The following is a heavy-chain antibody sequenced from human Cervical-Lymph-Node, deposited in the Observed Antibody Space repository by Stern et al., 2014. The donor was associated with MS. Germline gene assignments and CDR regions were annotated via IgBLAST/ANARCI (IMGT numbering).Heavy chain of an antibody. Sequence: QVQLVQSGAEVKKPGASVKVSCKASGYTFTGYYIHWVRQAPGQGLEWMGRINPNSGVTNYAQKFQGRVTMTRDTSISTAYMELSSLRSDDTAVYYCARERALIVGATTGFDYWGQGTLVTVSS. V-gene: IGHV1-2*06. J-gene: IGHJ4*02. D-gene: IGHD1-26*01. CDR2: INPNSGVT. CDR1: GYTFTGYY. CDR3: ARERALIVGATTGFDY.